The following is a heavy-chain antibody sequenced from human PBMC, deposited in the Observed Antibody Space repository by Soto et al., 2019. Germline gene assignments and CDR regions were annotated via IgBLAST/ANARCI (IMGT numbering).Heavy chain of an antibody. CDR3: ALLHTSSGDY. V-gene: IGHV3-53*01. J-gene: IGHJ4*02. CDR1: GFTVSSNY. CDR2: IYSDGST. D-gene: IGHD6-6*01. Sequence: GGSVRLSCAASGFTVSSNYMNWVRQAPGKGLEWVSVIYSDGSTYYTDSVKGRFTISRDNSKSTLYLQMDSLRAEDTAAYYCALLHTSSGDYWGQGTLVTVSS.